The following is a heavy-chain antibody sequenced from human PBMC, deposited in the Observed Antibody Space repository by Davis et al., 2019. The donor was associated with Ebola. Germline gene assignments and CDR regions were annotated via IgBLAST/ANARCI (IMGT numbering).Heavy chain of an antibody. V-gene: IGHV3-30*04. J-gene: IGHJ6*04. D-gene: IGHD5-18*01. CDR3: AKDSYVGNGMDV. Sequence: PGGSLRLSCAASGFTFSSYAMHWVRQAPGKGLEWVAVISYDGSNKYYADSVKGRFTISRDNSKNTLYLQMNSLRAEDTAVYYCAKDSYVGNGMDVWGKGTTVTVSS. CDR2: ISYDGSNK. CDR1: GFTFSSYA.